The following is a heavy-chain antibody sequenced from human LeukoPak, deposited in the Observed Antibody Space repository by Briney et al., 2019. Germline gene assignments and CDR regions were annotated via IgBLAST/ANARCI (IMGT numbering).Heavy chain of an antibody. CDR2: INSDGSST. CDR1: GFTFSSYW. V-gene: IGHV3-74*01. D-gene: IGHD1-1*01. J-gene: IGHJ4*02. Sequence: PGGSLRLSCAASGFTFSSYWMHWVRQAPGKGLAWVSRINSDGSSTSYADSVKGRFTISRDNAKNTLYLQMNSLRAEDTAVYYCARFGWNDPFDYWGQGTLVTVSS. CDR3: ARFGWNDPFDY.